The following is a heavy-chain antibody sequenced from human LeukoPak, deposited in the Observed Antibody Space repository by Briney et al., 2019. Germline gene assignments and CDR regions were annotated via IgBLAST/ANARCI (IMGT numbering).Heavy chain of an antibody. D-gene: IGHD6-19*01. CDR2: VTRNGDRT. J-gene: IGHJ5*02. CDR3: ARALYSSGWYEGNWFDP. V-gene: IGHV3-64*01. Sequence: PGGSLRLSCAASGFTLSRYDMHWVRQAPGKGLEYVSGVTRNGDRTFYAKSVKGRFTISRDNSKNTLYLQMGSLRAEDMAVYYCARALYSSGWYEGNWFDPWGQGTLVTVSS. CDR1: GFTLSRYD.